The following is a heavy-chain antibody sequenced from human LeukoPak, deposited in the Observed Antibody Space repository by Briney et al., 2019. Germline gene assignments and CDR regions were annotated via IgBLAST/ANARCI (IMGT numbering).Heavy chain of an antibody. D-gene: IGHD6-13*01. CDR1: GFTFSSYS. J-gene: IGHJ4*02. Sequence: GGSLRLSCAASGFTFSSYSMNWVRQAPGKGLEWVANTKQDGSEKHYVDSVKGRFTISRDNAKNSLYLQMNSLRDEDTAVYYCTTSYSSSWYASGTDYWGQGTLVTVSS. CDR3: TTSYSSSWYASGTDY. V-gene: IGHV3-7*01. CDR2: TKQDGSEK.